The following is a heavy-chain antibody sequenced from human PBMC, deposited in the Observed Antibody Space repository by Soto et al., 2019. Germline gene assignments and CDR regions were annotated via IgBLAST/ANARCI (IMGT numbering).Heavy chain of an antibody. J-gene: IGHJ4*02. Sequence: GASVTVSCEDSGYTFTGYARHWVRQAPGQRLEWMGWINAGNGNTKYSQKFQGRVTITRDTSASTAYMELSSLRSEDTAVYYCARAVAVAADFDYWGQGTLVTVSS. CDR2: INAGNGNT. CDR1: GYTFTGYA. D-gene: IGHD6-19*01. V-gene: IGHV1-3*01. CDR3: ARAVAVAADFDY.